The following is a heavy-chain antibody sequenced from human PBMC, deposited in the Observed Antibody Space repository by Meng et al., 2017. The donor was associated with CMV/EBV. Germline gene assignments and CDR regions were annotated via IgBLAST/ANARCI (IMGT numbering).Heavy chain of an antibody. CDR1: GGSISSSSYY. Sequence: SETLSLTCTVSGGSISSSSYYWGWIRQPPGKGLEWIGSIYYSGSTYYNPSLKSRVTISVDTSKNQFSLKLSSVTAEDTAVYYCARFRIQLWSPKSELSYYFDYWGQGTLVTVSS. CDR3: ARFRIQLWSPKSELSYYFDY. D-gene: IGHD5-18*01. V-gene: IGHV4-39*07. CDR2: IYYSGST. J-gene: IGHJ4*02.